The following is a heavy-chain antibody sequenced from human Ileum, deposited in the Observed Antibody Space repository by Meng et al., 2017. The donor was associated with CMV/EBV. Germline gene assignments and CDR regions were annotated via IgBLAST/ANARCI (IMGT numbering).Heavy chain of an antibody. J-gene: IGHJ5*02. CDR3: ARELWVGGCTPIDCFNNWFDP. Sequence: GGSLRLSCTASGFTFSDYYIHWIRQAPGKGLEWISYISNSGDTKNYADSVKGRFTISRDNVKNSVYLQLNSLTAEDTAVYYWARELWVGGCTPIDCFNNWFDPWGQGTMVTVSS. V-gene: IGHV3-11*01. CDR2: ISNSGDTK. CDR1: GFTFSDYY. D-gene: IGHD2-21*02.